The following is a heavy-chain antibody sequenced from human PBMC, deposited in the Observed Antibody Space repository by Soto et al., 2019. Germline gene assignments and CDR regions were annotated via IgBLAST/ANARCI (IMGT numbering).Heavy chain of an antibody. CDR3: ARDLAVVVPAADIWGYYYYGMAV. V-gene: IGHV1-46*01. J-gene: IGHJ6*02. Sequence: ASVKVSCKASGYTFTSYYMHWVRQAPGQGLEWMGIINPSGGSTSYAQKFQGRVTMTRDTSTSTVYMELSSLRSEDTAVYYCARDLAVVVPAADIWGYYYYGMAVWGQGTTVTVSS. CDR2: INPSGGST. CDR1: GYTFTSYY. D-gene: IGHD2-2*01.